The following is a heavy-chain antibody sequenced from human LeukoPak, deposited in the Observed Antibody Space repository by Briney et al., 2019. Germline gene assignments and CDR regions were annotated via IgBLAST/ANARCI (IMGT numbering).Heavy chain of an antibody. CDR1: GGTFSSYA. J-gene: IGHJ4*02. CDR2: IIPIFGTA. V-gene: IGHV1-69*05. Sequence: GASVKVSCKASGGTFSSYAISWVRQAPGQGLEWMGGIIPIFGTANYAQKFQGRVTITTDESTSTAYMELSSLRSEDTAVYYCARGDEWLRPTAYFDYWGQGTLVTVSS. CDR3: ARGDEWLRPTAYFDY. D-gene: IGHD5-12*01.